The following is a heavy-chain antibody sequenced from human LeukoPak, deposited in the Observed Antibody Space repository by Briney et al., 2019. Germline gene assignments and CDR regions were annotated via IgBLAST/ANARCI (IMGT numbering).Heavy chain of an antibody. CDR3: ARCTASCYANAFDV. V-gene: IGHV3-23*01. Sequence: AGGSLRLSCATSRFTFNNNAMSWVRQAPGKGLEWVSAINGGGDATEYADSVKGRFTISRDNSKDTLYLQMNSLRPDDTAVYYCARCTASCYANAFDVWGQGTLLTVSS. CDR2: INGGGDAT. D-gene: IGHD2-2*01. J-gene: IGHJ3*01. CDR1: RFTFNNNA.